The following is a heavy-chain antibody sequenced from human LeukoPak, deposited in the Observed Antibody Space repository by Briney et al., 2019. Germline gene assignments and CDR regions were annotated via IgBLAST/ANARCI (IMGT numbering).Heavy chain of an antibody. Sequence: GASVKVSCKVSGYTLTELSMHWVRQAPGKGLEWMGGFDPEDGETICAQKFQGRVTMTEDTSTDTAYMELSSLRSEDTAVYYCATLRDYYDSSGTFDYWGQGTLVTVSS. CDR2: FDPEDGET. CDR3: ATLRDYYDSSGTFDY. J-gene: IGHJ4*02. CDR1: GYTLTELS. D-gene: IGHD3-22*01. V-gene: IGHV1-24*01.